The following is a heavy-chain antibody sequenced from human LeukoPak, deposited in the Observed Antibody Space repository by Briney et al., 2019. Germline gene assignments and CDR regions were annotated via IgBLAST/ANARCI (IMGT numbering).Heavy chain of an antibody. CDR2: ISAYYGNT. J-gene: IGHJ6*02. CDR3: ARADDISPRYYYGMDV. Sequence: GASVKVSCKASGYTFTGYGISWVRQAPGQGLEWMGWISAYYGNTNYAQKLQGRVTLTTDTSTSTAYMELRSLTSDDTAVYFCARADDISPRYYYGMDVWGPGTTVSVSS. CDR1: GYTFTGYG. D-gene: IGHD3-9*01. V-gene: IGHV1-18*01.